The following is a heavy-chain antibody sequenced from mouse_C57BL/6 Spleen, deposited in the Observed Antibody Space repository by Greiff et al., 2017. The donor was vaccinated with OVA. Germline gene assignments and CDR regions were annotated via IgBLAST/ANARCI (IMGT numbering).Heavy chain of an antibody. D-gene: IGHD2-2*01. V-gene: IGHV3-6*01. CDR2: ISYDGSN. Sequence: EVQVVESGPGLVKPSQSLSLTCSVTGYSITSGYYWNWIRQFPGNKLEWMGYISYDGSNNYNPSLKNRISITRDTSKNQFFLKLNSVTTEDTATYYCANGYDPGYWGQGTTLTVSS. CDR1: GYSITSGYY. J-gene: IGHJ2*01. CDR3: ANGYDPGY.